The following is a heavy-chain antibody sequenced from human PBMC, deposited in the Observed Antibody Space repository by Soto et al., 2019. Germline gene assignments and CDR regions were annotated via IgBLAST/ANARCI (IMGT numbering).Heavy chain of an antibody. D-gene: IGHD3-10*01. J-gene: IGHJ5*02. CDR2: IYPDESDT. CDR1: GDSFTKYW. CDR3: IFGSGSIWFDP. Sequence: GEALKISWKGSGDSFTKYWIGWVRQIPGKGLEWMAIIYPDESDTRYSPSFQGQVTISADKSISTAYLQWSSLKASDTAMYYCIFGSGSIWFDPWGQGTLVTVSS. V-gene: IGHV5-51*01.